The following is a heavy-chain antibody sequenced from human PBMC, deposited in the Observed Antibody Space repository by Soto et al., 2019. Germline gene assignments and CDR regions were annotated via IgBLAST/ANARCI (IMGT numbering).Heavy chain of an antibody. CDR1: GGSIRGYS. D-gene: IGHD2-2*02. CDR3: ASSSVVVPAAIKVYSYYYVDV. J-gene: IGHJ6*03. V-gene: IGHV4-59*08. Sequence: SETLSLTCTVSGGSIRGYSWSWIRQTPGKALEWIRHIYDSGSTNYNPSLKSRVTISVDTSKNQVSLKLTSVTAADTAVYYCASSSVVVPAAIKVYSYYYVDVWGKGTTVTVSS. CDR2: IYDSGST.